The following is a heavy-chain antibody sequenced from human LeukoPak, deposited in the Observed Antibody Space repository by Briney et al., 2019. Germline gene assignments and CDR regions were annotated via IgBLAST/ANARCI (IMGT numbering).Heavy chain of an antibody. CDR2: ISAYNGNT. V-gene: IGHV1-18*04. CDR1: GYTFTSYG. Sequence: ASVKVSCKASGYTFTSYGISWVRQAPGQGVEWMGWISAYNGNTNYTQELQGRVTITTDTSTSTAYMQLRRLRSDDTAVYYCATDLKGAFDYWGQGTLVTVSS. CDR3: ATDLKGAFDY. J-gene: IGHJ4*02. D-gene: IGHD1-26*01.